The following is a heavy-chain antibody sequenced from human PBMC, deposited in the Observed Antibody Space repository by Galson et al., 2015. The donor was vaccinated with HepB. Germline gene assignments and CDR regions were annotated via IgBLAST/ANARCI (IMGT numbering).Heavy chain of an antibody. CDR1: GYTFTSYS. D-gene: IGHD1-26*01. J-gene: IGHJ4*02. CDR2: INTNTGNP. V-gene: IGHV7-4-1*02. Sequence: SVKVSCKASGYTFTSYSMNWVRQAPGQGLEWMAWINTNTGNPTYAQGFTGRFVFSLDTSVSTAYLQITGLKAEDTAVYYCARAQNIVGATTMGYWGQGTLVTVSS. CDR3: ARAQNIVGATTMGY.